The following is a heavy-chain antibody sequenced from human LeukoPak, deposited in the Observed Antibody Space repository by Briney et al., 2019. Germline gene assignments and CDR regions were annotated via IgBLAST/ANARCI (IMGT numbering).Heavy chain of an antibody. CDR2: INPNSGGT. CDR1: GYTLTDYY. Sequence: ASVKVSCKPSGYTLTDYYIHWVRQAPGQGLEWMGWINPNSGGTKYTQKFQGRVTMTRDTSIATAYLELSSLRSDDTAVYYCAKDQGGWGGGDCCPLDYWGQGTLVTVSS. CDR3: AKDQGGWGGGDCCPLDY. D-gene: IGHD2-21*01. J-gene: IGHJ4*02. V-gene: IGHV1-2*02.